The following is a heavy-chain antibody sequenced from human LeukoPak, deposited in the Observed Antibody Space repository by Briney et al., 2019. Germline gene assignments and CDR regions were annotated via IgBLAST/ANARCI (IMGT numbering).Heavy chain of an antibody. CDR2: IYYSGST. CDR3: ATVEMATITFDY. Sequence: SETLSLTCAVSGGSISSGGYSWSWLRQPPGTGLEWIGYIYYSGSTYYNPPLKSRVTISVDTSKNQFSLKLSSVTAADTAVYYCATVEMATITFDYWGQGTLVTVSS. D-gene: IGHD5-24*01. CDR1: GGSISSGGYS. J-gene: IGHJ4*02. V-gene: IGHV4-30-4*07.